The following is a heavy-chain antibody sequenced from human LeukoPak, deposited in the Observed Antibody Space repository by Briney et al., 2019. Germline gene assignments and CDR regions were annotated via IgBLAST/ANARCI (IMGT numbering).Heavy chain of an antibody. D-gene: IGHD3-16*01. CDR2: ITGSGGST. CDR3: ARDLSQFGDWFDP. CDR1: GFTFTIYA. Sequence: GGSLRLSCGASGFTFTIYAMTWVRQAPGKGLEWVSSITGSGGSTYYGDSVKGRFTISRDNSKNTLHLQMNSLRAEDTAVYYCARDLSQFGDWFDPWGQGTLVTVSS. J-gene: IGHJ5*02. V-gene: IGHV3-23*01.